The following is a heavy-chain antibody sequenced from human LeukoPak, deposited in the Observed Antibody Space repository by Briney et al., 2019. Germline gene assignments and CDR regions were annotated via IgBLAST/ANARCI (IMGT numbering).Heavy chain of an antibody. CDR3: ARGDGYKGFDDY. CDR2: IYHSGST. J-gene: IGHJ4*02. D-gene: IGHD5-24*01. V-gene: IGHV4-38-2*02. Sequence: SETLSLTCTVSGYSISSGYYWGWIRQPPGKGLEWIGSIYHSGSTYYNPSLKSRVTISVDTSKNQFSLKLSSVAAADTAVYYCARGDGYKGFDDYWGQGTLVTVSS. CDR1: GYSISSGYY.